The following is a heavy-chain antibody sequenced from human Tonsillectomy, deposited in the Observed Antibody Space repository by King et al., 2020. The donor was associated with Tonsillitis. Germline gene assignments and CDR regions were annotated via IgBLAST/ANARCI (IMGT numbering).Heavy chain of an antibody. J-gene: IGHJ4*02. V-gene: IGHV4-30-2*01. D-gene: IGHD3-22*01. CDR3: ARGYFYDGGGSARTYYFDS. Sequence: LQLQESGSGLVKPSEALSLTCAVSGGSISTGGYSWSWIRQPPGKGLEWIAYIYHVGNPFYRSSLQSRVTISVDSSKNQFSLKLTSVTAADTAMYYCARGYFYDGGGSARTYYFDSWGPGTLVTVSS. CDR2: IYHVGNP. CDR1: GGSISTGGYS.